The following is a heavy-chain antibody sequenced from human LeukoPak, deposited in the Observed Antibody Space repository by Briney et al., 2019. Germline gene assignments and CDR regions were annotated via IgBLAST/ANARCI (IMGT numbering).Heavy chain of an antibody. V-gene: IGHV3-66*02. CDR2: IYSGGST. CDR1: GFTVSNKD. CDR3: TNLSRKAFDI. Sequence: QPGGSLRLSCAASGFTVSNKDMSWVRQAPGKGLEWVSVIYSGGSTYYAVSVKGRFTISRDNSKNTLYLQMNSLRAEDTAMYYCTNLSRKAFDIWGQGTMVTVSS. J-gene: IGHJ3*02.